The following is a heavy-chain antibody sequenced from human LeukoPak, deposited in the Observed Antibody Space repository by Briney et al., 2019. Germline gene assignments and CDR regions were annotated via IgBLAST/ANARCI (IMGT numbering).Heavy chain of an antibody. Sequence: PSETLSLTCIVSGASINTNSYSWGWLRQPPGKGLEWIGTVYNSGNTYYKTSVTSRVTITMDTSKNQFSLKLNSVTAADTAVYYCARLEGYDYVWGSYRYQFDYWGQGTLVTVSS. D-gene: IGHD3-16*02. V-gene: IGHV4-39*07. CDR3: ARLEGYDYVWGSYRYQFDY. CDR2: VYNSGNT. J-gene: IGHJ4*02. CDR1: GASINTNSYS.